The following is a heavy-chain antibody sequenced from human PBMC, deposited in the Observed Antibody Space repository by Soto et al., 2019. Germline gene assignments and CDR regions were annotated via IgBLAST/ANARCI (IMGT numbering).Heavy chain of an antibody. CDR1: GATFNDYT. CDR2: VIPLLDPS. Sequence: QVQLVQSGAEVKKPGSSVRISCAASGATFNDYTFTWVRRAPGQGLEWMGRVIPLLDPSNYAEKFQDRVTITADRSTSTVYMELSGLKSEDSAIYYCASGKSQMPQDRMGFYYYMDVWGKGTTVTVSS. J-gene: IGHJ6*03. D-gene: IGHD2-15*01. V-gene: IGHV1-69*08. CDR3: ASGKSQMPQDRMGFYYYMDV.